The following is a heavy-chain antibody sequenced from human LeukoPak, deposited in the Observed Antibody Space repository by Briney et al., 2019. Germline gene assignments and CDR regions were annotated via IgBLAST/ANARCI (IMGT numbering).Heavy chain of an antibody. J-gene: IGHJ4*02. CDR2: IYSGGNT. CDR3: AKLFESGTYNNFFHY. V-gene: IGHV3-53*01. CDR1: GFTVSINS. D-gene: IGHD3-10*01. Sequence: GGSLRLSCTVSGFTVSINSMSWVRQAPGKGLEWVSFIYSGGNTHYSDSVKGRFTISRDNSKNTLYLQMNSLRPEDTAIYYCAKLFESGTYNNFFHYWGQGTLVTVFS.